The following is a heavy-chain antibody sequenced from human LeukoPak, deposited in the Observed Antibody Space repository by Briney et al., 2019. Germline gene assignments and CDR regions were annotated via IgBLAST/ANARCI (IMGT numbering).Heavy chain of an antibody. Sequence: SETLSLTCAVYGGSFSGYYWSWIRQPPGKWLEWIGEINHSGSTNYNPSLKSRVTISVDTSKNQFSLKLSSVTAADTAVYYCARVYLAYSYGLGYYYYYMDVSGKGTTGTVSS. V-gene: IGHV4-34*01. D-gene: IGHD5-18*01. CDR1: GGSFSGYY. CDR3: ARVYLAYSYGLGYYYYYMDV. CDR2: INHSGST. J-gene: IGHJ6*03.